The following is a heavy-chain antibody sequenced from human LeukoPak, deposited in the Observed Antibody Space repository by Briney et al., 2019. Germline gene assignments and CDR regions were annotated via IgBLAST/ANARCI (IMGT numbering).Heavy chain of an antibody. D-gene: IGHD5/OR15-5a*01. J-gene: IGHJ4*02. V-gene: IGHV1-18*01. CDR1: GYTFTSYG. Sequence: ASVTVSCKASGYTFTSYGISWVRQAPGEGLEWMGWISAYTGNTNYAQKLQGRVTMTTDASTSTAYMELRSLRSDDTAVYYCAREVSTLFDYWGQGTLVTVSS. CDR2: ISAYTGNT. CDR3: AREVSTLFDY.